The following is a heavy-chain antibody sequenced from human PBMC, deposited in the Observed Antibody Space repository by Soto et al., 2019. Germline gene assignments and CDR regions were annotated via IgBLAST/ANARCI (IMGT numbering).Heavy chain of an antibody. CDR2: ISWNDER. Sequence: QITLKESGPTLVNPTQTLTLTCTVSGFSLTTHEVGVGWIGQPPGKALEWLAFISWNDERRYSPSLKRRLTITKDTSKNQVLLTMANVDPADTGTYFFAHRPPKYSTAWLAFDFCGQGTTVAVSS. D-gene: IGHD5-18*01. V-gene: IGHV2-5*01. CDR1: GFSLTTHEVG. J-gene: IGHJ3*01. CDR3: AHRPPKYSTAWLAFDF.